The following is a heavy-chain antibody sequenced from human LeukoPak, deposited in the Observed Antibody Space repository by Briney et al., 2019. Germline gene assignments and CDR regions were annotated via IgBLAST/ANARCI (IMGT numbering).Heavy chain of an antibody. D-gene: IGHD6-13*01. CDR2: ISPTGSTT. CDR1: GFSFSGHW. J-gene: IGHJ4*02. Sequence: GGSPRLSGAASGFSFSGHWMHWARQLPGKGLVWVSRISPTGSTTSYADSVKGRFTVSRDNAKNTLYLQVNNLRAEDTAVYYCARGPSSNWSGLDFWGQGTLLTVSS. V-gene: IGHV3-74*01. CDR3: ARGPSSNWSGLDF.